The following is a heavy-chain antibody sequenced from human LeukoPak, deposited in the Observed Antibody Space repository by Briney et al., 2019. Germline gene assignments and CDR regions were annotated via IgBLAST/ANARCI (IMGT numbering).Heavy chain of an antibody. V-gene: IGHV1-69*13. CDR2: TIPIFGTA. J-gene: IGHJ6*04. CDR3: ARGLIAAGPLSSTGGNYGMDV. CDR1: GGTFSSYA. Sequence: SVKVSCKASGGTFSSYAISWVRQAPGQGLEWTGGTIPIFGTANYAQKFQGRVTITADESTSTAYMELSSLRSEDTAVYYCARGLIAAGPLSSTGGNYGMDVWGKGTTVTVSS. D-gene: IGHD6-13*01.